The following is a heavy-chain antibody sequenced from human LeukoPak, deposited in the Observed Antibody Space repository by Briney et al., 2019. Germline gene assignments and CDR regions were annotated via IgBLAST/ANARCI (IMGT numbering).Heavy chain of an antibody. Sequence: SETLSLTCTVSGGSISSGDYYWSWIRQPPGKGLEWIGYIYYSGSTYYNPSLKSRVTISVDTSKNQFSLKLSSVTAADTAVYYCAREVAAAGSYYYYYYMDVWGKGTTVTVSS. CDR3: AREVAAAGSYYYYYYMDV. J-gene: IGHJ6*03. CDR2: IYYSGST. V-gene: IGHV4-30-4*08. CDR1: GGSISSGDYY. D-gene: IGHD6-13*01.